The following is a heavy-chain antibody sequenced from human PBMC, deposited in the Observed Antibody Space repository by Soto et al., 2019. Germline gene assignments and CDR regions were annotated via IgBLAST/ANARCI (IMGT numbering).Heavy chain of an antibody. CDR2: IDGGGTT. V-gene: IGHV3-53*01. CDR3: VQTTGWPGFDF. D-gene: IGHD6-19*01. Sequence: EVQLVESGGGLIQPGGSLRLSCAASGFAVISKYITWVSKAQGKGLEWFSVIDGGGTTYYADSVKGRFTISRDTSNNTLYLQIHSLIAEDTAVYYCVQTTGWPGFDFWGQGTLVTVSS. J-gene: IGHJ4*02. CDR1: GFAVISKY.